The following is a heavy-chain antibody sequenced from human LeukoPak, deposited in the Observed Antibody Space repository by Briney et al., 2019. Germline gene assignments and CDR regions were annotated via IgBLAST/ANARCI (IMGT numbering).Heavy chain of an antibody. D-gene: IGHD2-8*02. V-gene: IGHV1-18*01. CDR1: GYTFFSYG. CDR2: VSGYNGNT. J-gene: IGHJ6*02. CDR3: ARDRWVGYFRENYYNYGMDV. Sequence: ASVKVSCKASGYTFFSYGISWVRQAPGQGLEWMGWVSGYNGNTDYAQNFKGKVTMTIDTSTSTAYMELRSLRSDDTAVYYCARDRWVGYFRENYYNYGMDVWGQGTTVTVSS.